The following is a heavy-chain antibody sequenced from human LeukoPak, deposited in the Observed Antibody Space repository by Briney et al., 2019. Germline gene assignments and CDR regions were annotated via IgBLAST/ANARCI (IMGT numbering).Heavy chain of an antibody. V-gene: IGHV4-34*01. CDR3: AKSRSLTVTKGSNTEAFDI. CDR2: INHSGST. D-gene: IGHD4-17*01. Sequence: SETLSLTCAAYGGSFSGYYWSWIRQPPGKGLEWIGEINHSGSTNYNPSLKSRVTISVDTSKNQFSLKLSSVTAADTAVYYCAKSRSLTVTKGSNTEAFDIWGQGTMVTVSS. J-gene: IGHJ3*02. CDR1: GGSFSGYY.